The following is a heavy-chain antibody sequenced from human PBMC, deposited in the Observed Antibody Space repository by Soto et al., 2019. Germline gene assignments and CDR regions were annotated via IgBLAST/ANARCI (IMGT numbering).Heavy chain of an antibody. Sequence: SETLSLTCTVSGGSISSYYWSWIRQPPGKGLEWIGYIYYSGSTNYNPSLKSRVTISVDTSKNQFSLKLSSVTAADTAVYYCERVDSSGWYYFDYWGQGTLVTVYS. V-gene: IGHV4-59*01. J-gene: IGHJ4*02. CDR2: IYYSGST. CDR3: ERVDSSGWYYFDY. D-gene: IGHD6-19*01. CDR1: GGSISSYY.